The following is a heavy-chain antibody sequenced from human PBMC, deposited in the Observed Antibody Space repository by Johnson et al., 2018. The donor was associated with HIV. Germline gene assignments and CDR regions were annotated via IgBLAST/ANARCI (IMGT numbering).Heavy chain of an antibody. CDR2: IYSGGST. J-gene: IGHJ3*02. D-gene: IGHD6-13*01. V-gene: IGHV3-66*01. Sequence: VQLVESGEGLVQPGGSLRLSCTASGFPVTSNYMSWVRQAPGKGLEWVSVIYSGGSTYYADSVKGRFTISRDNSKNTLYLQMNSLRAEDTAVYYCARDGGYSSSWYKYAFDIWGQGTMVTVSS. CDR3: ARDGGYSSSWYKYAFDI. CDR1: GFPVTSNY.